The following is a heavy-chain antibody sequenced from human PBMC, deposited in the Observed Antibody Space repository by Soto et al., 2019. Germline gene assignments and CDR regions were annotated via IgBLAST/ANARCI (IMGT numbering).Heavy chain of an antibody. J-gene: IGHJ6*02. CDR3: ATPLGGGLAARPGLGY. V-gene: IGHV4-39*01. CDR1: GGSIRSSSYY. Sequence: PSETLSLTCTVSGGSIRSSSYYWGWIRQPPGRGLEWVGNIYYNGSAYYSPSLQSRVTLSIDTSRNQFSLKLRAVTAADTAVYYCATPLGGGLAARPGLGYWGQGTTVTVS. D-gene: IGHD6-6*01. CDR2: IYYNGSA.